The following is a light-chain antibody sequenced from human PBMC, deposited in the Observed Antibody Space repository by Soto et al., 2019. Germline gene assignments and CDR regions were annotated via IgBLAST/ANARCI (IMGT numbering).Light chain of an antibody. CDR1: QSINNW. J-gene: IGKJ1*01. CDR2: DAS. V-gene: IGKV1-5*01. CDR3: QQYNNLWA. Sequence: IQITHSPFTLSASIGDRVTITFRASQSINNWLAWYQQRPGKAPNLLIYDASSLQSGVPSRFSGSGSGTEFTLTISGLQRDDVATYYCQQYNNLWAFGQGTKVDIK.